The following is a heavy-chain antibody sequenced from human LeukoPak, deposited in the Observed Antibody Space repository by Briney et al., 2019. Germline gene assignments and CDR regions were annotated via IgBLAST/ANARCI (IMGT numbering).Heavy chain of an antibody. Sequence: ASVKVSCKSSGYTFTGYFIHWVRQAPGQGREWMGWINPNNGGTKYAQKFQDRVTMTRDTSISTAYMELSRLRSDDTAVYYCARDERYDSSGHPFDYWSQGTLVTVSS. CDR2: INPNNGGT. CDR3: ARDERYDSSGHPFDY. V-gene: IGHV1-2*02. J-gene: IGHJ4*02. CDR1: GYTFTGYF. D-gene: IGHD3-22*01.